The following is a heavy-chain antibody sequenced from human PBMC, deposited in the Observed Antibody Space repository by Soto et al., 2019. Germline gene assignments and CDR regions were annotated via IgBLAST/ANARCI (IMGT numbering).Heavy chain of an antibody. Sequence: EVQLVESGGGLVQPGVSLRLSCAASGFTFTTYWMHWVRQAPGKGLVWVSRINSDGRSTDYADSVKGRFTISRDNAKNTLYLQMNSLRAEDTAVYYCVRGVNPFDIWGQGTMVTVSS. D-gene: IGHD2-21*01. CDR2: INSDGRST. J-gene: IGHJ3*02. CDR1: GFTFTTYW. V-gene: IGHV3-74*01. CDR3: VRGVNPFDI.